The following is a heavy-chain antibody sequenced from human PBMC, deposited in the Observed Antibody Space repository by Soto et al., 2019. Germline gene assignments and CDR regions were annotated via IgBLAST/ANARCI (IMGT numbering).Heavy chain of an antibody. CDR3: ARRGYSSSWYYYYYYGMDV. CDR1: GYTFTSYD. J-gene: IGHJ6*02. CDR2: MNPNSGNT. V-gene: IGHV1-8*01. D-gene: IGHD6-13*01. Sequence: QVQLVQSGAEVKKPGASVKVSCKASGYTFTSYDINWVRQATGQGLEWMGWMNPNSGNTGYAQKFQGRVTMTRNTSISTAYRELSSLRSEDTAVYYCARRGYSSSWYYYYYYGMDVWGQGTTVNVSS.